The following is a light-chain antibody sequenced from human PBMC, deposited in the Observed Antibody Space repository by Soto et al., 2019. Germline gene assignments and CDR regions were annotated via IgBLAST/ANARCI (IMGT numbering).Light chain of an antibody. J-gene: IGLJ3*02. CDR2: EVS. Sequence: QSALTQPPSASGSPGQSVTISCTGTSSDVGGYNYVSWYQQHPGKAPKVMIYEVSKRPSGVPDRFSGSKSCNTASLTVSGLQAEDEADYYCSSYAGSNNLVFGGGTKLTVL. CDR3: SSYAGSNNLV. V-gene: IGLV2-8*01. CDR1: SSDVGGYNY.